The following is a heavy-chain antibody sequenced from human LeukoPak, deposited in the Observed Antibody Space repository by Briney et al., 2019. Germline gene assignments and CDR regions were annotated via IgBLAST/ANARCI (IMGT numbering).Heavy chain of an antibody. J-gene: IGHJ6*02. Sequence: PGGSLRLSCAASGFTFSSYSMNWVRQAPGKGLEWVSYISSSSSTIYYADSVKGRFTISRDNAKNSLYLQMNSLRAEDTAVYYCAVPPSADYYYYGMDVWGQGTTVTVSS. CDR2: ISSSSSTI. CDR1: GFTFSSYS. CDR3: AVPPSADYYYYGMDV. V-gene: IGHV3-48*04.